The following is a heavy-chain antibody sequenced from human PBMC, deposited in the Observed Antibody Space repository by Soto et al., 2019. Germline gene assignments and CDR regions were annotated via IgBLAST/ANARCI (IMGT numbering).Heavy chain of an antibody. CDR2: INHSGST. CDR1: GGSFSGYY. J-gene: IGHJ4*02. CDR3: ARGSPTTVILI. Sequence: SETLSLTCAVYGGSFSGYYWSWIRQPPGKGLEWIGEINHSGSTNYNPSLKSRVTISVDTSKNQFSLKLSSVTAADTAVYYCARGSPTTVILIWGQGTLVTVSS. V-gene: IGHV4-34*01. D-gene: IGHD4-17*01.